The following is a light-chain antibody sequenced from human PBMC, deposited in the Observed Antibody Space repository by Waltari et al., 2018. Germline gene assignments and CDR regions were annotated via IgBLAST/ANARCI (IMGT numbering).Light chain of an antibody. CDR3: MQSIQFPLT. J-gene: IGKJ3*01. Sequence: DIVVTQTPLSLSVTPGQPASISCKSSQSLLYSDGKTLLSLYQQKPCQPPQLLIHEVSNRVSGVPDRFSGSGSGTYFTLKISLVEAEDVGVYYCMQSIQFPLTFGPGTKVDIK. V-gene: IGKV2D-29*01. CDR2: EVS. CDR1: QSLLYSDGKTL.